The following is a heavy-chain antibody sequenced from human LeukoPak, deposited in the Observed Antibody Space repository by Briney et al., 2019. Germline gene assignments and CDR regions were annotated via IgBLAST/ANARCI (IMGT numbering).Heavy chain of an antibody. Sequence: GGSLRLSCAASGFTFSSYSMNWVRQAPGKGLEWVSYISSSSSTIYYADSVKGRFTISRDNAKNSLYLQMNSLRAEDTAVYYCARLAAAGGDYWGQGTLVTVSS. CDR2: ISSSSSTI. V-gene: IGHV3-48*04. D-gene: IGHD6-13*01. J-gene: IGHJ4*02. CDR3: ARLAAAGGDY. CDR1: GFTFSSYS.